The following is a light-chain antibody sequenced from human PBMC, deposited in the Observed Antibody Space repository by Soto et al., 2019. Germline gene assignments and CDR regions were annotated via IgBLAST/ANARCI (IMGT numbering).Light chain of an antibody. Sequence: EIVMTQSPATLSVSPGERATLSCRASQSVSSNLAWYQQKPGQAPRLLIYGASTRATGVPARFSGSGSGTEFTLTITSLQSEDFAVNYWQQYNNWPPWTFGQGTKVEIK. V-gene: IGKV3-15*01. J-gene: IGKJ1*01. CDR1: QSVSSN. CDR2: GAS. CDR3: QQYNNWPPWT.